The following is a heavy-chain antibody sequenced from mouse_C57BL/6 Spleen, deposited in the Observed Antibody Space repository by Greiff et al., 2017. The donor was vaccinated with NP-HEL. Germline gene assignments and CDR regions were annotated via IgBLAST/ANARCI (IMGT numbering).Heavy chain of an antibody. V-gene: IGHV3-6*01. J-gene: IGHJ4*01. CDR3: SYLLNYAMDY. D-gene: IGHD2-1*01. Sequence: EVQLQESGPGLVKPSQSLSLTCSVTGYSITSGYYWNWIRQFPGNKLEWMGYISYDGSNNYNPSLKNRISITRDTSKNQFFLKLNSVTTEDTATYYCSYLLNYAMDYWGQGTSVTVSS. CDR1: GYSITSGYY. CDR2: ISYDGSN.